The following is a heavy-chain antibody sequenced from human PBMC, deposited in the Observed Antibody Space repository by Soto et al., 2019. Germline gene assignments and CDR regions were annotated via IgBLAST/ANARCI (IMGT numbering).Heavy chain of an antibody. CDR1: GGTFSSYA. Sequence: ASVKVSCKASGGTFSSYAISWVRQAPGQGLEWMGGIIPIFGTANYAQKFQGRVTITADESTSTAYMELRSLRSDDTAVYYCARTEGRYFDWLSSYFFDDWGQGTLVIGSS. CDR3: ARTEGRYFDWLSSYFFDD. V-gene: IGHV1-69*13. CDR2: IIPIFGTA. J-gene: IGHJ4*02. D-gene: IGHD3-9*01.